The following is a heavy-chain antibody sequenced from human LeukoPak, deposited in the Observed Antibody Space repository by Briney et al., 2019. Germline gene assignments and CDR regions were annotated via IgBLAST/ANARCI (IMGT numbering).Heavy chain of an antibody. Sequence: ASVKVSCKVSGYTLTELSMHWVRQAPGKGLEWMGGFDPEDGETIYAQKFQGRVTMTEDTSTDTAYMELSSLRSEDTAVYYCATDPPVLQQERWYAFDIWGQGTMVTVSS. D-gene: IGHD6-13*01. CDR3: ATDPPVLQQERWYAFDI. J-gene: IGHJ3*02. V-gene: IGHV1-24*01. CDR2: FDPEDGET. CDR1: GYTLTELS.